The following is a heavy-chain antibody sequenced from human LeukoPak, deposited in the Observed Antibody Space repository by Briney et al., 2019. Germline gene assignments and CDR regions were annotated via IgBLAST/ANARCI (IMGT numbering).Heavy chain of an antibody. D-gene: IGHD3-10*01. CDR2: IYYSGST. Sequence: KPSETLSLTCTVSGGSISSSSYYWGWIRQPPGKGLEWIGSIYYSGSTYYNPSLKSRVTISVDTSKNQFSLKLSSVTAADTAVYYCARLKVRGAAGYWGQGTLVTVSS. V-gene: IGHV4-39*01. J-gene: IGHJ4*02. CDR1: GGSISSSSYY. CDR3: ARLKVRGAAGY.